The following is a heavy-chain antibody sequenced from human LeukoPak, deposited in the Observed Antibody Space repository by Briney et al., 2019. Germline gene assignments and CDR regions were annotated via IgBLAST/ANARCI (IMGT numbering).Heavy chain of an antibody. CDR2: IIPIFGTA. D-gene: IGHD3-10*01. Sequence: GGSLRLSCAASGFTFSSYAISWVRQAPGQGLEWMGGIIPIFGTANYAQKFQGRVTITADESTSTAYMELSSLRSEDTAVYYCARGSILWFGESYYGMDVWGQGTTVTVSS. J-gene: IGHJ6*02. CDR1: GFTFSSYA. V-gene: IGHV1-69*01. CDR3: ARGSILWFGESYYGMDV.